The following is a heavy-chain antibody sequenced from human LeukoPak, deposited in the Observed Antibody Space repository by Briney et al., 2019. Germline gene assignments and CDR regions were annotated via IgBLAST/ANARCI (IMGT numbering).Heavy chain of an antibody. Sequence: SSETLSLTCTVSGGSISSYYWSWIRQPPGKGLEWIGYIYYSGSTNYNPSLKSRVTISVDTSKNQFSLKLSSVTAADTAVYYCAREGLIRPGYFQHWGQGTLVTGSS. CDR1: GGSISSYY. J-gene: IGHJ1*01. CDR2: IYYSGST. CDR3: AREGLIRPGYFQH. V-gene: IGHV4-59*01. D-gene: IGHD3-16*01.